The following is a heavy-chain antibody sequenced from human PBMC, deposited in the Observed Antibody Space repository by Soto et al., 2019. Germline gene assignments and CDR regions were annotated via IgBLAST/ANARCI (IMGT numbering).Heavy chain of an antibody. CDR2: ISGSGGST. Sequence: TGGSLRLSCAASGFTFSSYAMSWVRQAPGKGLEWVSAISGSGGSTYYADSVKGRFTISRDNSKNTLYLQMNSLRAEDTAVYYCAKAQRISSGWPFDYWGQGTLVTVSS. V-gene: IGHV3-23*01. CDR1: GFTFSSYA. J-gene: IGHJ4*02. CDR3: AKAQRISSGWPFDY. D-gene: IGHD6-19*01.